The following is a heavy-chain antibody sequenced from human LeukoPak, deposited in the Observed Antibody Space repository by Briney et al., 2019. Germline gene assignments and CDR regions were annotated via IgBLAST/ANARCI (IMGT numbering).Heavy chain of an antibody. CDR2: LSASGFST. D-gene: IGHD2-15*01. J-gene: IGHJ4*02. Sequence: GGSLRLSCAASGFTFSSYDMAWVRQAPGKGLEWVSGLSASGFSTFYADSVKGRFSVSRDNSKNTLYLQMNSLRAEDTAVYYCAKDLRCSGGSCYGLGLDYWGQGTLVTVSS. CDR3: AKDLRCSGGSCYGLGLDY. V-gene: IGHV3-23*01. CDR1: GFTFSSYD.